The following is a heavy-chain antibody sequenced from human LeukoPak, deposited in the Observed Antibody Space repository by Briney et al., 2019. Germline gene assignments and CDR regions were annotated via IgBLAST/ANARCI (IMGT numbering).Heavy chain of an antibody. V-gene: IGHV4-34*01. Sequence: SETLSLTCAVYGGSFIGYDWTWIRQPPGKGLEWIGEINHSGGTNYNPSLKSRVTISVDTSKNQFSLKLSSVAAADTAVYYCASLARGGNWFDPWGQGTLVTVSS. J-gene: IGHJ5*02. CDR2: INHSGGT. CDR1: GGSFIGYD. CDR3: ASLARGGNWFDP. D-gene: IGHD6-6*01.